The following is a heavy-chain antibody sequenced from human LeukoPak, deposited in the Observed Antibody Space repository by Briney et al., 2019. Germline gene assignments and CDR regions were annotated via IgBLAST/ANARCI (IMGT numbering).Heavy chain of an antibody. V-gene: IGHV4-30-2*01. CDR3: ARAHGSSNYFDY. D-gene: IGHD2-2*01. CDR2: IYHSGST. J-gene: IGHJ4*02. CDR1: GGFMSSGAYS. Sequence: SETLSLTCAVSGGFMSSGAYSWSWIRQPPGKGLEWIGYIYHSGSTYYNPSLKSRVTISVDRSKNQFSLKLSSVTAADTAVYSCARAHGSSNYFDYWGQGTLVTVSS.